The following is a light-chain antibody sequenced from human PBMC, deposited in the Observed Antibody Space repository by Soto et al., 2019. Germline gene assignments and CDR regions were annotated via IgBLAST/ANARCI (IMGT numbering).Light chain of an antibody. CDR3: QQYNKWPLT. V-gene: IGKV1-39*01. CDR2: AAS. CDR1: QSISSY. Sequence: DIQMTQSPSSLSASVGDRVTITCRASQSISSYLNWYQQKPGKAPKLLIYAASSLQSGVPSRFSGSGSGTEFTLTISSLQSEDVAVYYCQQYNKWPLTFGGGTKVDNK. J-gene: IGKJ4*01.